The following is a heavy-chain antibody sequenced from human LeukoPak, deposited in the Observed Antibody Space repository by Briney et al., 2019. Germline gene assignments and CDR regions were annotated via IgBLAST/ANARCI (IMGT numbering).Heavy chain of an antibody. V-gene: IGHV1-2*02. J-gene: IGHJ4*02. CDR2: INPNSGGT. Sequence: ASVKVSCKASGYTFTGYYTHWVRQAPGQGLEWMGWINPNSGGTNYAQKFQGRVTMTRDTSISTAYMELSRLRSDDTAVYYCARDYESSWYDRVGIDYWGQGTLVTVSS. D-gene: IGHD6-13*01. CDR1: GYTFTGYY. CDR3: ARDYESSWYDRVGIDY.